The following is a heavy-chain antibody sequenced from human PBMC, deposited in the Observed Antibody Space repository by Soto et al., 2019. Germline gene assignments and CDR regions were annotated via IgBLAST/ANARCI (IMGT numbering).Heavy chain of an antibody. CDR2: VYYSGST. CDR1: GGSISSGGYY. J-gene: IGHJ6*02. CDR3: ARVTSVSHCLDV. Sequence: QVQLQESGPGLVKPSQTLSLTCTVSGGSISSGGYYWSWIRQNPGKGLEWIGYVYYSGSTYYNPSLKGRVTISVDPSKSQFSLKLSSVTAADTAVYFCARVTSVSHCLDVWGQGTTVTVSS. D-gene: IGHD4-17*01. V-gene: IGHV4-31*03.